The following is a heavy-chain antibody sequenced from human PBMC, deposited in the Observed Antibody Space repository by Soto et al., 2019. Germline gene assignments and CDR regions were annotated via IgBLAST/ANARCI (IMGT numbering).Heavy chain of an antibody. CDR3: AKDRAWPAGRYFYGMDV. D-gene: IGHD6-25*01. CDR2: ISYDGTIK. V-gene: IGHV3-30*18. Sequence: QVQLVESGGGVVKPGRSLRLSCAASGFTFTPYGMHWVRQVPGQGPEWVAVISYDGTIKHYADSVKGRVTITRDNSNNTLYLEMHSLRSEDRALYYCAKDRAWPAGRYFYGMDVWGQGTTVTVSS. J-gene: IGHJ6*02. CDR1: GFTFTPYG.